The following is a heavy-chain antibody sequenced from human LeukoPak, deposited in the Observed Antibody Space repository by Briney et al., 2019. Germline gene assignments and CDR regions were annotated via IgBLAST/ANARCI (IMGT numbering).Heavy chain of an antibody. CDR1: GFRFNYAW. Sequence: GGSLRLSCACSGFRFNYAWMNWVRQAPGKGLEWVAFIRYDGSNKYYADSVKGRFTISRDNSKNTLYLQMNSLRAEDTAVYYCARDRSNYYDSSGPEYYFDYWGQGTLVTVSS. J-gene: IGHJ4*02. V-gene: IGHV3-30*02. D-gene: IGHD3-22*01. CDR3: ARDRSNYYDSSGPEYYFDY. CDR2: IRYDGSNK.